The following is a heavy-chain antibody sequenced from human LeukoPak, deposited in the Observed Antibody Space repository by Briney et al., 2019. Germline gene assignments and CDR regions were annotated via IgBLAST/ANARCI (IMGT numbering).Heavy chain of an antibody. V-gene: IGHV1-2*02. CDR3: AKNEGYCSGGGCYRFDY. CDR2: INPNTGGT. Sequence: GASVKVSCKASGYTFIAYYIHWVRQAPGQGLEWMGCINPNTGGTNYAQKFQGRVTMTRDTSISTAYMELSRLTPDDTAMYYCAKNEGYCSGGGCYRFDYWGQGTLVSVSS. J-gene: IGHJ4*02. D-gene: IGHD2-15*01. CDR1: GYTFIAYY.